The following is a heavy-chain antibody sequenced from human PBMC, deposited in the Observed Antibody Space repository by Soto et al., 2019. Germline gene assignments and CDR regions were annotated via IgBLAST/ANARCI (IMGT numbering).Heavy chain of an antibody. CDR2: ISYDGSNK. V-gene: IGHV3-30*03. Sequence: QVQLVESGGGVVQPGRSLRLSCAASGFPFTTYGMHWVREGPSKGLEWVAVISYDGSNKYYADSVKGRFTISRDNSKNTLYLQMNSLRPEDTALYYCVGGQYYFDYRGQGTLVTVSS. J-gene: IGHJ4*02. CDR1: GFPFTTYG. CDR3: VGGQYYFDY. D-gene: IGHD3-10*01.